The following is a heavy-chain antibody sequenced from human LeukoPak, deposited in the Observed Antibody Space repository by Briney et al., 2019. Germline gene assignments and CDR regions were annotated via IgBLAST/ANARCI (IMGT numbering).Heavy chain of an antibody. CDR2: ISASGDSI. D-gene: IGHD6-19*01. Sequence: GGSLRLSCAASGFTFDDYAMHWVRQAPGKGLEWVSSISASGDSIYYADSVKGRFTTSRDNSKNTLYLQMNSLRAEDTAVYYCARAPLKAVADSSRYYYGMDVWGQGTTFIVSS. J-gene: IGHJ6*02. CDR1: GFTFDDYA. CDR3: ARAPLKAVADSSRYYYGMDV. V-gene: IGHV3-23*01.